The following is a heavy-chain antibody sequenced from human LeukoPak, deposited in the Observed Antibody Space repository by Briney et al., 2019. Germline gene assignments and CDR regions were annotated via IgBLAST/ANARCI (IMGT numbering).Heavy chain of an antibody. Sequence: GGSLRLSCAASGFTFSSYSMNWVRQAPGKGLEWVSSISSSSSYIYYADSVKGRFTISRDNSKNTLYLQMNSLRAEDTAVYYCARDPGFSAFDMWGQGTTITVSS. J-gene: IGHJ3*02. CDR1: GFTFSSYS. V-gene: IGHV3-21*01. CDR3: ARDPGFSAFDM. CDR2: ISSSSSYI.